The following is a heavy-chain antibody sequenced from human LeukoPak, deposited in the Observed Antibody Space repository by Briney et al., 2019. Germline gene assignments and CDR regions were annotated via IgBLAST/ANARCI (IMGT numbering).Heavy chain of an antibody. D-gene: IGHD3-22*01. J-gene: IGHJ3*02. V-gene: IGHV3-30*03. CDR2: ISYDGSNK. CDR3: AREYYYDSSGYSDAFDI. CDR1: GFTFSSYG. Sequence: GGSLRLSCAASGFTFSSYGMHWVRQAPGKGLEWVAVISYDGSNKYYADSVKGRFTISRDNSKNTLYLQMNTLRAEDTAVYYCAREYYYDSSGYSDAFDIWGQGTMVTVSS.